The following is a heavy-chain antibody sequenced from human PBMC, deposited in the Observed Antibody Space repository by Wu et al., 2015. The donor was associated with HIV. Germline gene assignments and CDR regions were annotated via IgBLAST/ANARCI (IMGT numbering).Heavy chain of an antibody. D-gene: IGHD6-25*01. CDR1: GYTFTNYY. Sequence: VQSGAEVKKPGASVKISCKASGYTFTNYYIHWVRQAPGQRLEWMGLIYPPDGSTSYPQNFQGGVTMTRDTSTSTVYMELTSLRFEDTAIYYCTRGQRLIRGAFDIWGQGTTVIVSP. CDR3: TRGQRLIRGAFDI. V-gene: IGHV1-46*03. J-gene: IGHJ3*02. CDR2: IYPPDGST.